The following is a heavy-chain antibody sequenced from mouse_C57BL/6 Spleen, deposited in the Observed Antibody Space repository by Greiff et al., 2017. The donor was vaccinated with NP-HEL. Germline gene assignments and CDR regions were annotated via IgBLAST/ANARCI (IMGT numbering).Heavy chain of an antibody. J-gene: IGHJ1*03. CDR3: ARRLGNYGYFDV. D-gene: IGHD2-1*01. CDR2: IYPGDGDT. V-gene: IGHV1-82*01. Sequence: QVQLKESGPELVKPGASVKISCKASGYAFSSSWMNWVKQRPGKGLEWIGRIYPGDGDTNYNGKFKGKATLTADKSSSTAYMQLSSLTSEDSAVYFCARRLGNYGYFDVWGTGTTVTVSS. CDR1: GYAFSSSW.